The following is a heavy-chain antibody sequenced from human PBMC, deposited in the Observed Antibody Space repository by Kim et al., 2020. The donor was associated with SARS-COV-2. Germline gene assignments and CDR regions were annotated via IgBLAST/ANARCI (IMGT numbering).Heavy chain of an antibody. D-gene: IGHD3-10*01. J-gene: IGHJ4*02. CDR2: ISAYNGNT. Sequence: ASVKVSCKASGYTFTSYGISWVRQAPGQGLEWMGWISAYNGNTNYAQKLQGRVTMTTDTSTSTAYMELRSLRSDDTAVYYCARDLKEAHGSLWRSYYNGESYFDYWGQGTLVTVSS. CDR3: ARDLKEAHGSLWRSYYNGESYFDY. V-gene: IGHV1-18*01. CDR1: GYTFTSYG.